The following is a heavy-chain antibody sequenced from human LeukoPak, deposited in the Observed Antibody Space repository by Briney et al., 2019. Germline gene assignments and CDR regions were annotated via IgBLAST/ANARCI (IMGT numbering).Heavy chain of an antibody. D-gene: IGHD2-15*01. Sequence: GGSLRLSCAASGFTFSNYAMSWVRQAPGKGLEWVSAVSGSGGSTYYADSVKGRFTISRDNSKNTLYLQMNSLRAEDTAVYYCASTSTYVGYSGYDNWQYCSGGSCYFYFDYWGQGTLVTVSS. J-gene: IGHJ4*02. CDR1: GFTFSNYA. CDR2: VSGSGGST. CDR3: ASTSTYVGYSGYDNWQYCSGGSCYFYFDY. V-gene: IGHV3-23*01.